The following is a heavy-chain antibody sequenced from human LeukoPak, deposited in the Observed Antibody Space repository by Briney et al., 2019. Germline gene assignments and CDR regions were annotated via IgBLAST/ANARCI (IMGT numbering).Heavy chain of an antibody. Sequence: GGSLRLSCATSGFTFSTSWMHWVRQAPGKGLVWVSRINTDGNTRDYADSVEGRFTISRDNAKNTLYLQMNSLRAEDMAVYYCVRDMGYYDKVWGQGTLVTVSS. CDR3: VRDMGYYDKV. CDR2: INTDGNTR. CDR1: GFTFSTSW. D-gene: IGHD3-22*01. V-gene: IGHV3-74*01. J-gene: IGHJ4*02.